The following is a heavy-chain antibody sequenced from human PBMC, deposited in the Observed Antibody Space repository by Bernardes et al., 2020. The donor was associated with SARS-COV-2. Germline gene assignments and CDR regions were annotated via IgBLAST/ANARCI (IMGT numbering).Heavy chain of an antibody. CDR1: GFIFSSYA. D-gene: IGHD4-17*01. CDR3: TKRRFDDYAIDS. Sequence: VGSLILSCAVSGFIFSSYAMSWVRQAPGKGLEWVAGISGTGGSTYYADSVRGRFTVSRDNSKNTLYLQMNSLRAEDTAVYYCTKRRFDDYAIDSWGQGTLVTVSS. CDR2: ISGTGGST. V-gene: IGHV3-23*01. J-gene: IGHJ4*02.